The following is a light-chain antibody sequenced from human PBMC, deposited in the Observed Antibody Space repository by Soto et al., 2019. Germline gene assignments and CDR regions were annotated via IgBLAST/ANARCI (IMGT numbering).Light chain of an antibody. CDR3: QKYDSDPPI. CDR1: QGIYNY. CDR2: AAS. V-gene: IGKV1-27*01. Sequence: DIQMTQSPSSLSASVGDRVTIACRASQGIYNYLAWYQQKPGEVPKLLIYAASTLQSGVPSRFSGSGSGTDFTLTISSLQPEDVATYYCQKYDSDPPIFGGGTKVEIK. J-gene: IGKJ4*01.